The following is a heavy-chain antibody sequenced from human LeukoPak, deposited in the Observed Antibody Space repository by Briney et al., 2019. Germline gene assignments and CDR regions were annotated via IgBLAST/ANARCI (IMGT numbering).Heavy chain of an antibody. V-gene: IGHV3-21*01. D-gene: IGHD2-21*02. CDR3: ARDHIVVVTAIGAFDI. J-gene: IGHJ3*02. Sequence: PGGSLRLSCAASGFTFSSYSMNWVRQAPGKGLGWVSSISSSSSYIYYADSVKGRFTISRDNAKNSLYLQMNSLRAEDTAVYYCARDHIVVVTAIGAFDIWGQGTMVTVSS. CDR2: ISSSSSYI. CDR1: GFTFSSYS.